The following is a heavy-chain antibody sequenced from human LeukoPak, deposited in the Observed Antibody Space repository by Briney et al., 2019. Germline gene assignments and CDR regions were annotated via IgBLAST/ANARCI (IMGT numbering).Heavy chain of an antibody. V-gene: IGHV1-2*02. D-gene: IGHD3-10*01. Sequence: ASVKVSCKASGYTFTGYYMHWVRQAPGQGLEWMGWINPNSGGTNYAQKFQGRVTMTRDTSISTAYMELSRLRSVDTAVYYCATLGFGDYIGGFDYWGQGTLVTVSS. CDR2: INPNSGGT. CDR1: GYTFTGYY. CDR3: ATLGFGDYIGGFDY. J-gene: IGHJ4*02.